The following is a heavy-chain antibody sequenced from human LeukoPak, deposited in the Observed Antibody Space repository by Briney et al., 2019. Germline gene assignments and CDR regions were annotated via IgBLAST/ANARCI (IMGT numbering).Heavy chain of an antibody. CDR1: GSTFTSYA. J-gene: IGHJ4*02. CDR2: INAGNGNR. V-gene: IGHV1-3*01. Sequence: RASVKVSCKASGSTFTSYAIHWVRQAPGQRLEWMGWINAGNGNRKYSQKFQDRVTITRETSATTAYMELNSLTSEDTAVYYCARVSDDSGWNFDYWGQGTLVTVSS. CDR3: ARVSDDSGWNFDY. D-gene: IGHD6-19*01.